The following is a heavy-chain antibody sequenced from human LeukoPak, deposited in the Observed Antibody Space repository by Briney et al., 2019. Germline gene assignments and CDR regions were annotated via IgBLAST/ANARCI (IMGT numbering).Heavy chain of an antibody. J-gene: IGHJ4*02. D-gene: IGHD5-12*01. Sequence: GESLKISCTGSGYTFTSYWVGWVRQMPGKGLEWMGIIHPGDSDTRYSPSFQGQVTISVDKSISTAYLQWSSLKASDTAMYYCARSPWNSYDYWGQGTLVTVSS. V-gene: IGHV5-51*01. CDR3: ARSPWNSYDY. CDR2: IHPGDSDT. CDR1: GYTFTSYW.